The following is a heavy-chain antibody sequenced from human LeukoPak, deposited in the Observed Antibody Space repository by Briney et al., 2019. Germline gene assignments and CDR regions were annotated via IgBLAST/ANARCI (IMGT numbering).Heavy chain of an antibody. J-gene: IGHJ3*02. V-gene: IGHV4-39*01. CDR2: IYYSGST. D-gene: IGHD7-27*01. CDR1: GGSISSYY. Sequence: SETLSLTCTVSGGSISSYYWGWIRQPPGKGLEWIGSIYYSGSTYYNPSLKSRVTISVDTSKNQFSLKLSSVTAADTAVYYCASGTGDRAFDIWGQGTMVTVSS. CDR3: ASGTGDRAFDI.